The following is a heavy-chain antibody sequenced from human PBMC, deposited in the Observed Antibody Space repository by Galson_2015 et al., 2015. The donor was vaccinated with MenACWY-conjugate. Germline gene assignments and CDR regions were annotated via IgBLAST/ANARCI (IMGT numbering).Heavy chain of an antibody. J-gene: IGHJ4*02. CDR3: SRVRGTTGTDS. CDR1: GASISSKSYS. CDR2: SYSSGNT. Sequence: SETLSLTCTVSGASISSKSYSWGWVRQPPGQGLEWIGTSYSSGNTHYNPSLKSRVTISVDTSENQFSLKLTSVTTADTAVYYCSRVRGTTGTDSWGQGTLVSVSS. V-gene: IGHV4-39*07. D-gene: IGHD1-1*01.